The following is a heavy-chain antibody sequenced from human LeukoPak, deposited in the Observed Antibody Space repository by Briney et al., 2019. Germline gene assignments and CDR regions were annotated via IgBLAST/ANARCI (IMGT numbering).Heavy chain of an antibody. CDR1: GGSFSGYY. J-gene: IGHJ5*02. CDR2: INHSGST. D-gene: IGHD6-6*01. CDR3: ARGGSSSWLPLYNWFDP. Sequence: PSETLSLTCAVYGGSFSGYYWSWIRQPPGKGLEWIGEINHSGSTNYNPSLKSRVTISVDTSKNQFSLKLSSVTAADTAVYYCARGGSSSWLPLYNWFDPWGQGTLVTVSS. V-gene: IGHV4-34*01.